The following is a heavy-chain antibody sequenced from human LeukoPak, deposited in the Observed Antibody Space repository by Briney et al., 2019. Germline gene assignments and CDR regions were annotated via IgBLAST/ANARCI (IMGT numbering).Heavy chain of an antibody. CDR1: GGSISSYY. Sequence: SETLSLTCTVSGGSISSYYWSWIRQPPGKGLEWIGYIYYSGTTDYNPSLKSRVTISVDTSNNQFSLKVSSVTAADTAVYYCARSSGAYRSFDYWGHVSLVTVSS. D-gene: IGHD1-26*01. V-gene: IGHV4-59*01. J-gene: IGHJ4*01. CDR3: ARSSGAYRSFDY. CDR2: IYYSGTT.